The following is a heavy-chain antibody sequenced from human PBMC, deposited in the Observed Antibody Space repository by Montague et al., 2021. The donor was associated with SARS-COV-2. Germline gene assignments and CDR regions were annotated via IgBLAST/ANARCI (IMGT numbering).Heavy chain of an antibody. V-gene: IGHV4-59*12. CDR2: IYYSGST. J-gene: IGHJ4*02. Sequence: SETLSLTCTVSGGSISSYYWSWIRQPPGKGLEWIGHIYYSGSTNYNPSLKSRVTISVDTSKNQFSLKLSSVTAADTAVYYCARVIRSWLQVDPYFDYWGQGTLVTVSS. CDR1: GGSISSYY. CDR3: ARVIRSWLQVDPYFDY. D-gene: IGHD5-24*01.